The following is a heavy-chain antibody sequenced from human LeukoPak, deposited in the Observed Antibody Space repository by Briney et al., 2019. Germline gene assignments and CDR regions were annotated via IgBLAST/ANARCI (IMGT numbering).Heavy chain of an antibody. CDR3: ARVGRDCSSTSCYRPYYYGMDV. V-gene: IGHV4-59*01. D-gene: IGHD2-2*01. CDR1: GGSISSYY. CDR2: IYYSGST. Sequence: SETLSLTCTVSGGSISSYYWSWIRQPPGKGLEWIGYIYYSGSTNYNPSLKSRVTISVDTSKNQFSLKRSSVTAADTAVYYCARVGRDCSSTSCYRPYYYGMDVWGQGTTVTVSS. J-gene: IGHJ6*02.